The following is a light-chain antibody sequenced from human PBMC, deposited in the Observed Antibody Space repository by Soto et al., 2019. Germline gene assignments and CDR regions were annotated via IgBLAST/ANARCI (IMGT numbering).Light chain of an antibody. V-gene: IGKV4-1*01. J-gene: IGKJ2*02. CDR3: QQYYSTSWT. CDR1: QSVLYSSNNKNY. CDR2: WAS. Sequence: DIVMTQSPDSLAVSLGERATINCKSSQSVLYSSNNKNYLAWYQQKPGQPPKLLIYWASTRESGVPDRFSGSGSATDFTLTISSLQAEDVAVYYCQQYYSTSWTFGQGTKLEI.